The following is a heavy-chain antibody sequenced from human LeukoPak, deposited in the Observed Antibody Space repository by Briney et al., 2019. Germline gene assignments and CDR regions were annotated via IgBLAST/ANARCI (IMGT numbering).Heavy chain of an antibody. Sequence: SETLSLTCAVYGGSFSGYYWSWIRQPPGKGLEWIGEINHSGSTNYNPSLKSRVTISVDTSKNQFSLKLSSVTAADTAVYYCARGRPPVRMPYYDFWSGPQYGMDVWGQGTTVTVSS. V-gene: IGHV4-34*01. CDR3: ARGRPPVRMPYYDFWSGPQYGMDV. J-gene: IGHJ6*02. CDR2: INHSGST. D-gene: IGHD3-3*01. CDR1: GGSFSGYY.